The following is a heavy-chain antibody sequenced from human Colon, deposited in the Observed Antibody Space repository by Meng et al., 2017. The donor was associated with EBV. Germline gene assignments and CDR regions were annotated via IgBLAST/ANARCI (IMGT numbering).Heavy chain of an antibody. CDR2: IYYIGGT. J-gene: IGHJ5*02. Sequence: VQLPEPGPGLVMPSETLSLTCTVSGASVATGRYYWSWIRQPPGKGLEWIAYIYYIGGTKYNPSLKSRLTISLDTSKNQFSLSLRSVTAADTAVYYCARVSGRSFDPWGQGTLVTVSS. CDR3: ARVSGRSFDP. V-gene: IGHV4-61*01. D-gene: IGHD3-10*01. CDR1: GASVATGRYY.